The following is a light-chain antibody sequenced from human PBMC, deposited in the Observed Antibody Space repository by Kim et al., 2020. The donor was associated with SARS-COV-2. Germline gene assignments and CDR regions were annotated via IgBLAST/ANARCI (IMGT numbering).Light chain of an antibody. J-gene: IGLJ3*02. CDR2: GKN. V-gene: IGLV3-19*01. CDR1: SLRRNY. Sequence: SSELTQDPAVSVALGQTVRITCQGDSLRRNYASWYQKKPGQAPVLVIYGKNNRPSGILDRLSGSSSGNTASLTITGAQAEDEADYYCNSRDSSGNHWVFG. CDR3: NSRDSSGNHWV.